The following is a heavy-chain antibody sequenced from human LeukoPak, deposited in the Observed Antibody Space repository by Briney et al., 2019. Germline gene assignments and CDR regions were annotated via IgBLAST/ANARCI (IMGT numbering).Heavy chain of an antibody. V-gene: IGHV4-34*01. Sequence: PSETLSLTCAVYGGSFSGYYWTWIRQTPEKGVEWIGEMNPSGSTNYNPSLKSRVTISVDTSKNQFSLELSSVTAADTAVYYCARGRQDVTMIVVVMTAVSYYLDVWGKGTTVTVS. J-gene: IGHJ6*03. CDR2: MNPSGST. CDR3: ARGRQDVTMIVVVMTAVSYYLDV. CDR1: GGSFSGYY. D-gene: IGHD3-22*01.